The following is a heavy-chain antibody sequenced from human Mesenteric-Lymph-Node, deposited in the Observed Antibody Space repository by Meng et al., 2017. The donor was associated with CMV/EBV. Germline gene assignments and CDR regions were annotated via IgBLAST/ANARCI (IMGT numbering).Heavy chain of an antibody. CDR1: GFTFDDYT. CDR2: ISWDGGST. J-gene: IGHJ3*02. Sequence: GSLKISCAASGFTFDDYTMHWVRQAPGKGLEWVSLISWDGGSTYYADSVKGRFTISRDNSKNSLYLQMNSLRTEDTALYYCAKDKGADSSGAFDIWGQGTMVTVSS. CDR3: AKDKGADSSGAFDI. V-gene: IGHV3-43*01. D-gene: IGHD3-22*01.